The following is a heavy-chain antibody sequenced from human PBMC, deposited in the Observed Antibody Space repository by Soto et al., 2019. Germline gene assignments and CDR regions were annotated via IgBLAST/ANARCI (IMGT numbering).Heavy chain of an antibody. D-gene: IGHD1-26*01. V-gene: IGHV1-3*01. Sequence: ASVKVSCKASGYTFTSYAMHWVRQAPGQRLEWMGWINAGNGNTKYSQKFQGRVTITRDASASTAYMELSSLRSEDTAVYYGARGLGLYYFDVWGQGTLVTVSS. CDR3: ARGLGLYYFDV. CDR1: GYTFTSYA. J-gene: IGHJ4*02. CDR2: INAGNGNT.